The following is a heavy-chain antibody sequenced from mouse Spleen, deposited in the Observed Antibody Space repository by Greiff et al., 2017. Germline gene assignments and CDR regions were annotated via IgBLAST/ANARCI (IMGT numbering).Heavy chain of an antibody. CDR3: ARHPYDGYSLFDY. J-gene: IGHJ2*01. CDR2: ISSGGSYT. Sequence: EVKVVESGGGLVKPGGSLKLSCAASGFTFSSYAMSWVRQTPEKRLEWVATISSGGSYTYYPDSVKGRFTISRDNAKNTLYLQMSSLRSEDTAMYYCARHPYDGYSLFDYWGQGTTLTVSS. CDR1: GFTFSSYA. V-gene: IGHV5-9-3*01. D-gene: IGHD2-3*01.